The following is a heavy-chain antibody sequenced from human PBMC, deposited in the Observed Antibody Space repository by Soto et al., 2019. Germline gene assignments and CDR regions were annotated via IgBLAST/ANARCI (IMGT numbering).Heavy chain of an antibody. CDR3: ARGVLLWFGELKPEYYYGMDV. CDR2: IFYSGST. CDR1: GGSISSSSYY. V-gene: IGHV4-39*07. D-gene: IGHD3-10*01. J-gene: IGHJ6*02. Sequence: SETLSLTCTVSGGSISSSSYYWGWIRQPPGKGLEWIGSIFYSGSTYYNPSLKSRVTISVDTSKNQFSLKLSSVTAADTAVYYCARGVLLWFGELKPEYYYGMDVWGQGTTVT.